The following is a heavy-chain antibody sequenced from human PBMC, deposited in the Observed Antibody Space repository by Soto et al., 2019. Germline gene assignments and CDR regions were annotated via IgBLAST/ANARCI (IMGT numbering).Heavy chain of an antibody. CDR3: ARGGVGGYYYYGMDV. CDR1: GYTFTSYY. J-gene: IGHJ6*02. D-gene: IGHD3-16*01. CDR2: MNPNSGNT. V-gene: IGHV1-8*01. Sequence: ASGKVSCKASGYTFTSYYINWVRQATGQGLEWMGWMNPNSGNTGYAQKFQGRVTMTRNTSISTAYMELSSLGSEDTAVYYCARGGVGGYYYYGMDVWGQGTTVPVSS.